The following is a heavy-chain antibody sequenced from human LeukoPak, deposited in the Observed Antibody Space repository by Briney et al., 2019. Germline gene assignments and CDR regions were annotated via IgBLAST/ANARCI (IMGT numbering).Heavy chain of an antibody. D-gene: IGHD6-13*01. CDR1: GGSFSGYY. Sequence: SETLSLTCAVYGGSFSGYYWSWIRQPPGKGLEWIGEINHSGSTNYNPSLKSRVTISVDTSKNQFSLKLSSVTAADMAVYYCARTTIAAAGDGKDYFDYWGQGTLVTVSS. V-gene: IGHV4-34*01. CDR3: ARTTIAAAGDGKDYFDY. J-gene: IGHJ4*02. CDR2: INHSGST.